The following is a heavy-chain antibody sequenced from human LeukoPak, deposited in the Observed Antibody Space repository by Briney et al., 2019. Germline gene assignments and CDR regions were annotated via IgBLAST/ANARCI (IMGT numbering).Heavy chain of an antibody. V-gene: IGHV1-18*01. J-gene: IGHJ4*02. CDR2: ISADNADT. Sequence: ASVKVSCKASGYTLTNYGVSWVRQAPGQGLEWMGWISADNADTNYAQNVQGRVTMTTDTSTSTAYMELRSLRSDDTAVYYCAREGRCTNGVCYPDYWGQGTLVTVSS. D-gene: IGHD2-8*01. CDR1: GYTLTNYG. CDR3: AREGRCTNGVCYPDY.